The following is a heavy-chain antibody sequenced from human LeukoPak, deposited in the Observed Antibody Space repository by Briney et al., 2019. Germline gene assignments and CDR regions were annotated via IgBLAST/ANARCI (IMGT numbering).Heavy chain of an antibody. V-gene: IGHV1-46*01. J-gene: IGHJ4*02. Sequence: EASVKVSCKASGYTFTGYYMHWVRQAPGQGLEWMGIINPSGGSTSYAQKFQGRVTMTRDTSTSTVYMELSSLRSEDTAVYYCARALTMVRGVGNMADWGQGTLVTVSS. D-gene: IGHD3-10*01. CDR3: ARALTMVRGVGNMAD. CDR2: INPSGGST. CDR1: GYTFTGYY.